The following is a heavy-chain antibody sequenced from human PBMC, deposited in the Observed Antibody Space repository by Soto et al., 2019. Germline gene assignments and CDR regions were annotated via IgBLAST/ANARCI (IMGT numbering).Heavy chain of an antibody. CDR1: GYTFTSYD. D-gene: IGHD3-3*01. V-gene: IGHV1-8*01. CDR3: ARGLPAFTIFGVSYYYYMDV. J-gene: IGHJ6*03. Sequence: ASVKVSCKASGYTFTSYDINWVRQATGQGLEWMGWMNPNSGNTGYAQKFQGRVTMTRNTSISTAYMELSSLRSEDTAVYYCARGLPAFTIFGVSYYYYMDVWGKGTTVTVSS. CDR2: MNPNSGNT.